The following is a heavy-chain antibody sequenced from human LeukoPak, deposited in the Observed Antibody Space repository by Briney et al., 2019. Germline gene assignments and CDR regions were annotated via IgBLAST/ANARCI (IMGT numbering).Heavy chain of an antibody. J-gene: IGHJ4*02. Sequence: PGGSLRPSCAASGFNFRAYWMSWARQAPGKGLEWVASLNQDADREYYVDSVKGRFTISRDNAKNSLYLQMDSLRVEDTAVYYCARATTASARDHWGQGTLVTVSS. CDR2: LNQDADRE. D-gene: IGHD1-14*01. V-gene: IGHV3-7*01. CDR3: ARATTASARDH. CDR1: GFNFRAYW.